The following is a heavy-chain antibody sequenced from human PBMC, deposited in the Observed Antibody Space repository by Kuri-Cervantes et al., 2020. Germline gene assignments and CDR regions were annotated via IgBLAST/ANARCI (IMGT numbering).Heavy chain of an antibody. D-gene: IGHD2-2*01. Sequence: SGPTLVKPTQTLTLTCTFSGFSLSTSGVGVGWIRQPPGKALERLALIYWNDDKRYSPSLKSRLTITKDTSKNQVVLTMTNMDPVDTATYYCARIRKYQLLYGMDVWGQGTTVTVSS. CDR3: ARIRKYQLLYGMDV. CDR1: GFSLSTSGVG. CDR2: IYWNDDK. V-gene: IGHV2-5*01. J-gene: IGHJ6*02.